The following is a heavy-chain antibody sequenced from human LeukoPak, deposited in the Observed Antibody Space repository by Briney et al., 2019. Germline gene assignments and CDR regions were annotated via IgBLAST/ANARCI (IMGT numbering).Heavy chain of an antibody. CDR2: INPNSGGT. V-gene: IGHV1-2*04. D-gene: IGHD2-2*02. CDR1: GYTFTGYY. Sequence: ASVKVSCKASGYTFTGYYMHWVRQAPGQGLEWMGWINPNSGGTNYAQKFQGWVTMTRDTSISTAYMELSRLRSDDTAVYYCARGVYCSRTSCYIDYWGQGTLVTVSS. J-gene: IGHJ4*02. CDR3: ARGVYCSRTSCYIDY.